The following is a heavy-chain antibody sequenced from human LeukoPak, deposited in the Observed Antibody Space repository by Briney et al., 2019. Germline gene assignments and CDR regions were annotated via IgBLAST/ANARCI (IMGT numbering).Heavy chain of an antibody. CDR3: ARGGPHYLARLDPFDF. J-gene: IGHJ4*02. CDR2: IHHSGST. CDR1: GGSFSGYY. D-gene: IGHD6-25*01. Sequence: SETLSLTCAVYGGSFSGYYWTWIRQPPGKGLEWIGEIHHSGSTNYNPSLRSRVTISVDTSKNQFSLKLSSVTAADTAVYYCARGGPHYLARLDPFDFWGQGTLVTVSS. V-gene: IGHV4-34*01.